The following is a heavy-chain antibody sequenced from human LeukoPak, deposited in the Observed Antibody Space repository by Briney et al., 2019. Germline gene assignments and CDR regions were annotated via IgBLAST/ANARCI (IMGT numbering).Heavy chain of an antibody. V-gene: IGHV3-21*01. CDR3: ARDRLGGDYKDRPFDY. D-gene: IGHD4-17*01. CDR2: ISSSSSYI. Sequence: PGGSLRLSCAASGFTFSSYSMNWVRQAPGKGLEWVSSISSSSSYIYYADSVKGRFTISRDNAKNSLYLQMYSLRAEDTAVYYCARDRLGGDYKDRPFDYWGQGTLVTVSS. CDR1: GFTFSSYS. J-gene: IGHJ4*02.